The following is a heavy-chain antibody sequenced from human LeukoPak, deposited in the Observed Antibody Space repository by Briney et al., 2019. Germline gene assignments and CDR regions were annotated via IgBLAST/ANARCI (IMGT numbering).Heavy chain of an antibody. CDR1: GYTFTSYY. Sequence: GASVKVSCKASGYTFTSYYMHWVRQAPGQGLEWMGIINPSGGSTSYAQKFQGRVTMTRDTSASTVYMELSSLRSEDTAVYYCARVYGDGVDDYWGQGTLVTVSS. CDR3: ARVYGDGVDDY. D-gene: IGHD4-17*01. CDR2: INPSGGST. J-gene: IGHJ4*02. V-gene: IGHV1-46*01.